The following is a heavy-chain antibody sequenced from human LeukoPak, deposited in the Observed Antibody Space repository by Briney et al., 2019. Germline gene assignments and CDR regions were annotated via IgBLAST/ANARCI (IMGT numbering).Heavy chain of an antibody. D-gene: IGHD3-22*01. V-gene: IGHV4-59*01. J-gene: IGHJ4*02. CDR2: IYYSGST. CDR1: GGSISSYY. CDR3: ARGYYDGSEYYFDY. Sequence: SETLSLTCTVSGGSISSYYWSLIRQPPGKGLEWIGYIYYSGSTNYNPSLKSRVTISVDTSKNQFSLKLSSVTAADTAVYYCARGYYDGSEYYFDYWGQGTLVTVSS.